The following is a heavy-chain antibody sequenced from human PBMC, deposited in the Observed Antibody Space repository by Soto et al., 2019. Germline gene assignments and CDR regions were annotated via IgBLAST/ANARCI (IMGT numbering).Heavy chain of an antibody. D-gene: IGHD1-1*01. V-gene: IGHV1-69*02. CDR3: ARGGPPHNPLAFDI. CDR2: IIPILGIA. CDR1: GGTFSSYT. J-gene: IGHJ3*02. Sequence: ASVKVSCKASGGTFSSYTISWVRQAPGQGLEWMGRIIPILGIANYAQKFQGRVTITADKSTSTAYMELSSLRSEDTAVYYCARGGPPHNPLAFDIWGQGTMVTVSS.